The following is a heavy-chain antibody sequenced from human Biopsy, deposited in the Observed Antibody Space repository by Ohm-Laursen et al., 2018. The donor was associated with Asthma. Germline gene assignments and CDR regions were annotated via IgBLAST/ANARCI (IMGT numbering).Heavy chain of an antibody. D-gene: IGHD3-10*01. CDR3: ARAVDYSHYYGIDV. CDR1: GYTFNSAG. J-gene: IGHJ6*02. CDR2: ISVYNGNT. Sequence: GASVKVSCKPSGYTFNSAGITWVRQAPGQGLEWMGWISVYNGNTKVAQKLQDRVTMITDISTSTAYMELRSLRSDDTAVYFRARAVDYSHYYGIDVWGQGTTATVS. V-gene: IGHV1-18*01.